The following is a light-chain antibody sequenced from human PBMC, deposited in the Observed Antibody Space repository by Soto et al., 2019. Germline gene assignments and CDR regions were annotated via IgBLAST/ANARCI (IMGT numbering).Light chain of an antibody. Sequence: QSVLTQPPSVSAAPGQKVTISCSGSSSNIGNNYVSWYQQLPGTAPKLLIYENNKRPSGIPDRFSGSKSGTSATLDITGLQTGDEADYYCGTWDSSLTRYVFGTGTKVTVL. CDR1: SSNIGNNY. V-gene: IGLV1-51*02. J-gene: IGLJ1*01. CDR3: GTWDSSLTRYV. CDR2: ENN.